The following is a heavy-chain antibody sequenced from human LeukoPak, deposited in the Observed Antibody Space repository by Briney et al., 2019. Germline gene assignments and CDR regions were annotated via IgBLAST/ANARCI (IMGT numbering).Heavy chain of an antibody. V-gene: IGHV3-30*18. J-gene: IGHJ3*02. CDR1: GFTFSSYG. CDR2: TSYDGSNK. Sequence: GGSLRLSCAASGFTFSSYGMHWVRQAPGKGLEWVAVTSYDGSNKYYADSVKGRFTISRDNSKNTLYLQMNSLRAEDTAVYYCAKDVGIAVAPDAFDIWGQGTMVTVSS. D-gene: IGHD6-19*01. CDR3: AKDVGIAVAPDAFDI.